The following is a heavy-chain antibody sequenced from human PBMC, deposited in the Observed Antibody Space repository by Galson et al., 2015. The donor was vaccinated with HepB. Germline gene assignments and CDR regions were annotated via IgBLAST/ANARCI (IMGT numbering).Heavy chain of an antibody. V-gene: IGHV1-69-2*01. D-gene: IGHD4-11*01. CDR2: VDPEDGET. Sequence: VKVSCKVSGYTFTDYYMHWVQQAPGKGLEWMGLVDPEDGETIYAEKFQGRVTITADTSTDTAYMELSSLRSEDTAVYYCATASTTAGFNWFDPWGQGTLVTVSS. CDR1: GYTFTDYY. CDR3: ATASTTAGFNWFDP. J-gene: IGHJ5*02.